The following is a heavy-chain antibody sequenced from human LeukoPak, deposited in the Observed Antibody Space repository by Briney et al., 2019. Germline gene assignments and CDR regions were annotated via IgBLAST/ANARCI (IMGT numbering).Heavy chain of an antibody. J-gene: IGHJ5*02. Sequence: NSSETLSLTCTVSGGSISGYYWSWIRQPPGKGLEWIGYIYYTGSTNYNPSLKSRVTIPVDTSKNQFSLKVSSVTAADTAVYYCVRSKSGTYGWFDPWGQGTLVTVSS. CDR3: VRSKSGTYGWFDP. V-gene: IGHV4-59*01. CDR1: GGSISGYY. D-gene: IGHD4-17*01. CDR2: IYYTGST.